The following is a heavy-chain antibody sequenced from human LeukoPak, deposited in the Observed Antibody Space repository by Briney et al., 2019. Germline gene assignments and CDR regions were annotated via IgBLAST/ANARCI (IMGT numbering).Heavy chain of an antibody. CDR2: INPNSGGT. CDR3: ARDPGATDDAFDI. CDR1: GYTFTGYY. V-gene: IGHV1-2*02. Sequence: GASVKVSCKASGYTFTGYYMHWVRQAPGQGLEWMGWINPNSGGTNYAQKFQGRVTMTRDTSISTAYMELSWLRSDDTAVYYCARDPGATDDAFDIWGQGTMVTVSS. D-gene: IGHD6-25*01. J-gene: IGHJ3*02.